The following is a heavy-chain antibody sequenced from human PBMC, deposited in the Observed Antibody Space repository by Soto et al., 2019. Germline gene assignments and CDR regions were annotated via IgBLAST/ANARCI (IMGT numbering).Heavy chain of an antibody. J-gene: IGHJ6*02. V-gene: IGHV3-48*01. CDR1: GLTFSSYS. Sequence: EVQLVESGGGLVQRGGSLRLSCAASGLTFSSYSMNWVRQAPGKGLEWVSYISSSSSTIYYADSVKGRFTISRDNAKNSLYLQLHRLRSEDTAVYYCAFGEVSRSYSSGMDVWGQGPTVTVSS. CDR3: AFGEVSRSYSSGMDV. D-gene: IGHD3-10*01. CDR2: ISSSSSTI.